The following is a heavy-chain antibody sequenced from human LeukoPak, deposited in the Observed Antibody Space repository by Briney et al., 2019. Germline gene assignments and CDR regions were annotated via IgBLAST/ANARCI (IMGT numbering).Heavy chain of an antibody. D-gene: IGHD3-3*01. CDR1: GYSISSGYY. CDR3: ARGSDFWSGYYSGWFDP. V-gene: IGHV4-38-2*02. CDR2: IYHSGST. J-gene: IGHJ5*02. Sequence: PSETLSLTCTVSGYSISSGYYWGWIRQPPGKGLEWIGSIYHSGSTYYNPSLKSRVTISVDTSKNQFSLKLSSVTAADTAVYYCARGSDFWSGYYSGWFDPWGQGTLVTVSS.